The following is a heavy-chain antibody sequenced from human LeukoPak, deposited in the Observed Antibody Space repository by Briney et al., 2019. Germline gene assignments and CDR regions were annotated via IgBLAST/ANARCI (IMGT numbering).Heavy chain of an antibody. V-gene: IGHV3-9*01. D-gene: IGHD3-22*01. CDR3: AKDTAYYYDSSGYTFDY. CDR1: GFTFDDYA. J-gene: IGHJ4*02. CDR2: ISWNSGSI. Sequence: AGRSLRLSCAASGFTFDDYAMHRVRQAPGKGLEWVSGISWNSGSIGYADSVKGRFTISRDNAKNSLYLQMNSLRAEDTALYYCAKDTAYYYDSSGYTFDYWGQGTLVTVSS.